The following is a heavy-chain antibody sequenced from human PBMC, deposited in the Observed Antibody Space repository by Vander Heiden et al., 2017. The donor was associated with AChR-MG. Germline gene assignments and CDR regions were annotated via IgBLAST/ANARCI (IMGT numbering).Heavy chain of an antibody. Sequence: QVQLVQSGAEVKKPGASTKVSCKASGYTCTSYYIHWVRQAPGQGLDWVGIINPNGGRTTYAQKIQGKVTMTRDTSTSTVYMELSSLTSEDTAVYYGARDFLHSRGWYGGGFDPWGQGTLVTVSS. CDR1: GYTCTSYY. D-gene: IGHD6-19*01. CDR3: ARDFLHSRGWYGGGFDP. V-gene: IGHV1-46*03. J-gene: IGHJ5*02. CDR2: INPNGGRT.